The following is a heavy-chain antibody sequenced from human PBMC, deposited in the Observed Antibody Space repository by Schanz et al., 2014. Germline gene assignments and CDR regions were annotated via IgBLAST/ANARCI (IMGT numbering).Heavy chain of an antibody. D-gene: IGHD5-12*01. V-gene: IGHV3-30*04. CDR2: TSSDGSLK. J-gene: IGHJ3*02. CDR1: GFTFSSYA. CDR3: ARGGRGGYPGRVFET. Sequence: QVQLVESGGGVVQPGRSLRLSCAASGFTFSSYAVHWVRQAPDKGLVWVAVTSSDGSLKYYADSVKGRFTISRDNSRDRVYLKRNSRRGEDTAVYYCARGGRGGYPGRVFETGGQGKMVTASS.